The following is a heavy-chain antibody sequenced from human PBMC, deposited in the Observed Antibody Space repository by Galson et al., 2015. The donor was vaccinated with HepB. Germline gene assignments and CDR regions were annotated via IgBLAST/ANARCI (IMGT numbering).Heavy chain of an antibody. D-gene: IGHD2-15*01. CDR1: GGSFSGYY. Sequence: SETLSLTCAVYGGSFSGYYWSWIRQPPGKGLEWIGEINHSGSTNYNPSLKSRVTISVDTSKNQFSLKLSSVTAADTAVYYCARVEVVAATWFDPWGQGTLVTVSS. CDR3: ARVEVVAATWFDP. V-gene: IGHV4-34*01. J-gene: IGHJ5*02. CDR2: INHSGST.